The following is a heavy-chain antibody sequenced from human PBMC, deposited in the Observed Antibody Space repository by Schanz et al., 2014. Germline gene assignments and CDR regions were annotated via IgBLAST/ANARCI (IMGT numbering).Heavy chain of an antibody. V-gene: IGHV1-46*02. Sequence: QVQLVQSAPAVREPWSSVKASCKASDYTFNTYYRHWFRLAPGHRPEWLGVFSPSTGSTTYAPQLQDRVTISRDKSMTSVYMELSSLRSEDTAIYYCAGAWATYVLNCLPPRGQGSLVIVSS. J-gene: IGHJ4*02. CDR3: AGAWATYVLNCLPP. CDR1: DYTFNTYY. D-gene: IGHD3-10*02. CDR2: FSPSTGST.